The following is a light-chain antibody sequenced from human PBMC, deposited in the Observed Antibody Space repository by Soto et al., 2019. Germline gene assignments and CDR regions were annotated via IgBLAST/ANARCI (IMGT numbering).Light chain of an antibody. CDR3: CSYAAGSSTLV. Sequence: QSALTQPASVSGSPGQSITVSCTGISIDVGNYDLVSWYQQHPGKAPKLLIYEGSKRPSGVSNRFSGSNSGNTASLTISGLQTEDEADYYCCSYAAGSSTLVFGGGTQLTVL. CDR1: SIDVGNYDL. J-gene: IGLJ3*02. V-gene: IGLV2-23*01. CDR2: EGS.